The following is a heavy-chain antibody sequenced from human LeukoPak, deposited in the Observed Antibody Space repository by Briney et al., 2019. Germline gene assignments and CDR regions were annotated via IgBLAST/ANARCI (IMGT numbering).Heavy chain of an antibody. CDR1: GFTFSDFW. V-gene: IGHV3-7*01. D-gene: IGHD1-1*01. CDR2: IEEDGTEK. CDR3: VRESRPGGAMGLYHNLDY. J-gene: IGHJ4*02. Sequence: HPGGSLRLSCAGSGFTFSDFWMTWVRQTPGKGLEWVANIEEDGTEKNLVDSVKGRFTISRENTKNLLFLELNNLRGDYTAIYYCVRESRPGGAMGLYHNLDYRGQGTLVAVSS.